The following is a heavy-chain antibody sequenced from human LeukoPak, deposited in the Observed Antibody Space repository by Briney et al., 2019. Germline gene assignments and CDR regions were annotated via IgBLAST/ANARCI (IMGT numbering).Heavy chain of an antibody. J-gene: IGHJ4*02. Sequence: SVKVSCKASGGTFSSYAISWVRQAPGQGLEWMGGIIPIFGTTNYAQKFQGRVTITADESTSTAYMELSSLRSEDTAVYYCARVDYDSSGYESPYFDYWGQGTLVTVSS. D-gene: IGHD3-22*01. CDR2: IIPIFGTT. CDR3: ARVDYDSSGYESPYFDY. CDR1: GGTFSSYA. V-gene: IGHV1-69*13.